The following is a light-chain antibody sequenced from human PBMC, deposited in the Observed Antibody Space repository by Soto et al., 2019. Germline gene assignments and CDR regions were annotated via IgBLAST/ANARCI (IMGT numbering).Light chain of an antibody. J-gene: IGLJ1*01. CDR2: EVS. CDR1: SSDVGGYNY. V-gene: IGLV2-14*01. Sequence: QSALTQPASVSGSPGQSITISCTGTSSDVGGYNYVSWYQQHPGKAPKLMIYEVSNRPSGVSNRFSGSKSGNTASLTISGLQADDEADDYCSSYTSSSTRLVFGTGTKVTVL. CDR3: SSYTSSSTRLV.